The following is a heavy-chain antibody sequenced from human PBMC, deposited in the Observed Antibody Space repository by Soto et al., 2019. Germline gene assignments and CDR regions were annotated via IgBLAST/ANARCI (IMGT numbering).Heavy chain of an antibody. J-gene: IGHJ1*01. Sequence: QVQLVESGGGVVQPGRSLRLSCAASGFTFSSYGMHWVRQAPVKGLEWLAVILCDGSNEYYADSVKGRFTISRDNSKNTLYLQMNSLRAEDTAVYDCARDVHAAPDLEYSQHWGQCTLVTVSS. D-gene: IGHD6-13*01. V-gene: IGHV3-33*01. CDR3: ARDVHAAPDLEYSQH. CDR2: ILCDGSNE. CDR1: GFTFSSYG.